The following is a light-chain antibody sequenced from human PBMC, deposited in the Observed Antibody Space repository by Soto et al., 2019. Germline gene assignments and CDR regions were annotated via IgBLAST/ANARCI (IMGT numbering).Light chain of an antibody. J-gene: IGKJ5*01. CDR3: QQYDTSPTT. V-gene: IGKV3-20*01. Sequence: IVLTQSPGTLSLSPGERATLSCRASQPITSRYLAWYQHQPGQAPRLLIYRTFARAPGIPDRFSGGGSGTDFTLTISRLEREDFAVYSCQQYDTSPTTFGQGTRLDIK. CDR2: RTF. CDR1: QPITSRY.